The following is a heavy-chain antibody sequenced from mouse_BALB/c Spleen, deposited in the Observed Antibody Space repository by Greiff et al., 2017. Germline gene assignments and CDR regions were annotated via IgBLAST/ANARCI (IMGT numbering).Heavy chain of an antibody. CDR3: ARPARYYGSSGAMDY. Sequence: EVQLQQSGAELVKPGASVKLSCTASGFNIKDTYMHWVKQRPEQGLEWIGRIDPANGNTKYDPKFQGKATITADTSSNTAYLQLSSLTSEDTAVYYCARPARYYGSSGAMDYWGQGTSVTVSS. V-gene: IGHV14-3*02. D-gene: IGHD1-1*01. J-gene: IGHJ4*01. CDR2: IDPANGNT. CDR1: GFNIKDTY.